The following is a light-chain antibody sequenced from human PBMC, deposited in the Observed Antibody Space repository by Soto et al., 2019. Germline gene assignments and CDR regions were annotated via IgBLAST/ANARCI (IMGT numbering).Light chain of an antibody. CDR1: SSNIGTNT. J-gene: IGLJ1*01. Sequence: QAVLTQPPSASGTPGQRVTISCSGSSSNIGTNTVNWYKQVPGTAPTLLIYTNTYRPSGVPDRFSGSKSGTSASLAISGLQAEDEADYYCQSYDSRLRAWVFGTGTKLTVL. V-gene: IGLV1-44*01. CDR3: QSYDSRLRAWV. CDR2: TNT.